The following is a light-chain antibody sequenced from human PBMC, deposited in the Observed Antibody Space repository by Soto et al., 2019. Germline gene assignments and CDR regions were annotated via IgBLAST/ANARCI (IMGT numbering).Light chain of an antibody. CDR1: SSNIGAGYD. CDR2: TNN. J-gene: IGLJ1*01. V-gene: IGLV1-40*01. CDR3: QSFDSSLRDYV. Sequence: QPVLTQPPSVSGAPGQGVTISCTGSSSNIGAGYDVHWYQQLPGTAPKVLIYTNNNRPSGVPHRFSGSKSGTSASLAITGLQAEDEADYYCQSFDSSLRDYVFGTGTKLTVL.